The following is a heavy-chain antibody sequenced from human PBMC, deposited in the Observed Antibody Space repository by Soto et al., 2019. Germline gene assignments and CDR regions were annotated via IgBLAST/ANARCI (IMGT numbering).Heavy chain of an antibody. CDR2: IFSSGST. V-gene: IGHV4-4*07. J-gene: IGHJ4*02. CDR1: GGSINTFY. D-gene: IGHD5-12*01. CDR3: AREGSYSAYNFAHGIQLWSFDF. Sequence: SETLSLTCTVTGGSINTFYWSWVRQPAGKGLEWIGRIFSSGSTSFNPSLESRVAMSVDTSKNHFSLNLSSVTAADMAVYYCAREGSYSAYNFAHGIQLWSFDFWGQGALVTVSS.